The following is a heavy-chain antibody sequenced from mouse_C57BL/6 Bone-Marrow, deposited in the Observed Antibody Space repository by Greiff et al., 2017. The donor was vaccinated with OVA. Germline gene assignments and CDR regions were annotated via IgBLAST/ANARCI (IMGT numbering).Heavy chain of an antibody. CDR2: IDPETGGT. D-gene: IGHD1-1*01. Sequence: VQLMESGAELVRPGASVTLSCKASGYTFTDYEMHWVKQTPVPGLEWIGAIDPETGGTAYNQKFKGKAILTVDKSSSTAYMELSSLTSEYSAVYYCSTEGYDYAMDYWGQGTSVTVSS. CDR3: STEGYDYAMDY. J-gene: IGHJ4*01. V-gene: IGHV1-15*01. CDR1: GYTFTDYE.